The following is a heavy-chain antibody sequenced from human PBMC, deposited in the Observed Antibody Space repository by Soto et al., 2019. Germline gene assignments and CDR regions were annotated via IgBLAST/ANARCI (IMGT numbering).Heavy chain of an antibody. V-gene: IGHV1-46*01. Sequence: ASVKVSCKASGYTFTSYYMHWVRQAPGQGLEWMGIINPSGGSTSYAQKFQGRVTMTRDTSTSTVYMELSSLRSEDTAVYYCARNNTYYSDSSGLKDVSGHGTPVTASS. J-gene: IGHJ6*02. CDR3: ARNNTYYSDSSGLKDV. CDR1: GYTFTSYY. D-gene: IGHD3-22*01. CDR2: INPSGGST.